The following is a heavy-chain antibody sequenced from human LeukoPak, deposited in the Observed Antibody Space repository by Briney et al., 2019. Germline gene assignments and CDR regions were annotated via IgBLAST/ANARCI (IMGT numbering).Heavy chain of an antibody. CDR2: IYSGGRT. D-gene: IGHD4/OR15-4a*01. CDR3: ATVGCNGATCYTQYFHS. J-gene: IGHJ1*01. CDR1: GIAVNSNY. V-gene: IGHV3-53*01. Sequence: PGGSLRLSCAASGIAVNSNYMSWVRQAPGNGLEWVSLIYSGGRTEYAGSVKGRFTIFRDNSENTVYLQMNSLRVEDTAMYFCATVGCNGATCYTQYFHSWGQGTLVTVSP.